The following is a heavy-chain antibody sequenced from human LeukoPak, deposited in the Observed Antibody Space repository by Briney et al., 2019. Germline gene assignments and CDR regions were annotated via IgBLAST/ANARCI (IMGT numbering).Heavy chain of an antibody. Sequence: SGGSLRLSCAASGFTFSSYSMNWVRQAPGKGLEWVSSISSSSSYIYYADSVKGRFTISRDNAKNSLYLQMNSLRAEDTAVYYCARVVYDSSGFDAFDIWGQGTMVTVSS. V-gene: IGHV3-21*01. CDR3: ARVVYDSSGFDAFDI. CDR1: GFTFSSYS. J-gene: IGHJ3*02. CDR2: ISSSSSYI. D-gene: IGHD3-22*01.